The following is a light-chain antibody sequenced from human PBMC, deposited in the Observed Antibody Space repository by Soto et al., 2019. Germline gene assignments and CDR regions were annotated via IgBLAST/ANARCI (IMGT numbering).Light chain of an antibody. CDR3: QQLDSMPIT. V-gene: IGKV1-9*01. J-gene: IGKJ5*01. CDR1: QGIRSY. CDR2: IAS. Sequence: IQLTQSPSSLSASVGDRFAITFLSSQGIRSYLAWYQQKPGEAPKLLISIASILQSGVPSRFSGSGSGTDFVLTISSLQPEDSATYYCQQLDSMPITFGQGTRLEIK.